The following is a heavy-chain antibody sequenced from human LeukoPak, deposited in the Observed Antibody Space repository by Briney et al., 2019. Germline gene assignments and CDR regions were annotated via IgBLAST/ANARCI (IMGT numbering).Heavy chain of an antibody. J-gene: IGHJ3*02. CDR3: AKCLAVVTAVDAFDI. V-gene: IGHV3-23*01. D-gene: IGHD2-21*02. Sequence: GGSLRLSCAASGFTFNTYAMSWVRQAPGKGLEWVSRISGSGASTYYADSVRGRFTISRDNSKNTLYLQMNSLRAEDTALYYCAKCLAVVTAVDAFDIWGQGTMVTVSS. CDR2: ISGSGAST. CDR1: GFTFNTYA.